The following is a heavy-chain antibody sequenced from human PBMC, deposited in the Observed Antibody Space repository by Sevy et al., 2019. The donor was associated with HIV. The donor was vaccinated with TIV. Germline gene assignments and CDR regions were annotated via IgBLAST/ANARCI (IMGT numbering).Heavy chain of an antibody. V-gene: IGHV4-59*01. Sequence: SETLSLTCTVSGGSISSYYWSWIRQPPGKGLEWIGYIYYSGSTNYNPSLKSRVTISVDTSKNQFSLKLSSVTAADTXXYYCARGGKRSIVVVPAANNWFDPWGQGTLVTVSS. CDR2: IYYSGST. CDR1: GGSISSYY. CDR3: ARGGKRSIVVVPAANNWFDP. J-gene: IGHJ5*02. D-gene: IGHD2-2*01.